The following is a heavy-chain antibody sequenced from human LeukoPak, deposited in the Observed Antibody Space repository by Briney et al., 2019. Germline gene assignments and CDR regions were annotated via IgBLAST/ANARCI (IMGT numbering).Heavy chain of an antibody. Sequence: GGSLRLSCAASGFTFSTYAMSWVRQAPGKGLEWVSGISGSGYSTYYADSVKGRFTISRDNSKNTLYLQMNSLRAEDTAVYYCAKDLLAYCGGDCPPPDYWGLGTLVTVSS. CDR2: ISGSGYST. J-gene: IGHJ4*02. CDR3: AKDLLAYCGGDCPPPDY. D-gene: IGHD2-21*02. CDR1: GFTFSTYA. V-gene: IGHV3-23*01.